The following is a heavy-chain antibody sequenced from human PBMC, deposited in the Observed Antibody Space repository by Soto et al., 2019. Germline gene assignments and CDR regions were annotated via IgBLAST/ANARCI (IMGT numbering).Heavy chain of an antibody. CDR3: ERDYKWLVK. Sequence: VQLVESGGRVVQPGGSLRLSCAASGLTFSTYWMTWVRQAPGMGLECVANIKNDGSEKYYVDSVKGRFTISRDNAKSSLYLQLDSLRAEATAVYYCERDYKWLVKWGQGTLVIVSA. J-gene: IGHJ4*02. D-gene: IGHD6-19*01. CDR1: GLTFSTYW. CDR2: IKNDGSEK. V-gene: IGHV3-7*03.